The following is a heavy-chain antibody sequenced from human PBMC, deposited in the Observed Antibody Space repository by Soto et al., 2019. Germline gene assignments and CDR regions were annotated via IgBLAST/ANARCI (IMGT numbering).Heavy chain of an antibody. J-gene: IGHJ4*02. V-gene: IGHV3-21*01. CDR3: VRDLAVVTGAFDY. CDR1: GFIFSTYS. D-gene: IGHD2-21*02. Sequence: EVQLVESGGGLVKPGGSLRLSCAASGFIFSTYSMNWVRQAPGKGLEWVSSISSSSNYIYKADSVKGRFTISRDNAKNSLYLQRNSRRAEDTAVYYCVRDLAVVTGAFDYWGQGTLVTVSS. CDR2: ISSSSNYI.